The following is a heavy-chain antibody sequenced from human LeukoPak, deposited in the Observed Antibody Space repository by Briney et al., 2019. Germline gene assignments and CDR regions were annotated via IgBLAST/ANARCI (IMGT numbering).Heavy chain of an antibody. D-gene: IGHD1-14*01. CDR2: MNPNSGNT. Sequence: ASVKVSCKASGYTFTSYDINWVRQATGQGPEWMGWMNPNSGNTGYAQKFQGRVTITRNTSISTAYMELSSLRSEDTAVYYCARVRSGYYFDYWGQGTLVTVSS. J-gene: IGHJ4*02. CDR1: GYTFTSYD. CDR3: ARVRSGYYFDY. V-gene: IGHV1-8*03.